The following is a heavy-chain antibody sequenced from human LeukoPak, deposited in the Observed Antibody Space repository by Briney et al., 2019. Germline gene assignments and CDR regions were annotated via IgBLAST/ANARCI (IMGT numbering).Heavy chain of an antibody. CDR1: GFTFSSYA. CDR3: AKLPYCSSTSCHVGDY. V-gene: IGHV3-30*18. CDR2: ISYDGGNR. J-gene: IGHJ4*02. D-gene: IGHD2-2*01. Sequence: PGRSLRLSCAASGFTFSSYAMHWVRQAPGKGLEWVAVISYDGGNRYYADSVKGRFTISRDNSKNTLYLQMNSLRAEDTAVYYCAKLPYCSSTSCHVGDYWGQGTLVTVSS.